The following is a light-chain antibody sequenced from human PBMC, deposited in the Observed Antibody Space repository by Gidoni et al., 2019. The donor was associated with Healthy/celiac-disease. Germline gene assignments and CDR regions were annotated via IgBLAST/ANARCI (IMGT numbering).Light chain of an antibody. Sequence: ETVLTQSPATLSLSPGERATLSCRASQSVSSYLAWYQQKPGQAPRLLIYDASNRATGIPARFSGSGSGTDFTLTISSLEPEDFAVYYCQQRSNWPFTCGPGTKVDIK. CDR1: QSVSSY. CDR3: QQRSNWPFT. V-gene: IGKV3-11*01. CDR2: DAS. J-gene: IGKJ3*01.